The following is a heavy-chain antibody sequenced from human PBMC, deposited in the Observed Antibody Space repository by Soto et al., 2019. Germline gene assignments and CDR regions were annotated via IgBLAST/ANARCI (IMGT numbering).Heavy chain of an antibody. CDR3: ARDLVIYSGYDLFYYYYYGMDV. J-gene: IGHJ6*02. Sequence: APVKVSCKXSGYTFTSYGISWVRQAPGQGLEWMGWISAYNGNTNYAQKLQGRVTMTTDTSTSTAYMELRSLRSDDTAVYYCARDLVIYSGYDLFYYYYYGMDVWGQGTTVTVSS. V-gene: IGHV1-18*01. CDR2: ISAYNGNT. CDR1: GYTFTSYG. D-gene: IGHD5-12*01.